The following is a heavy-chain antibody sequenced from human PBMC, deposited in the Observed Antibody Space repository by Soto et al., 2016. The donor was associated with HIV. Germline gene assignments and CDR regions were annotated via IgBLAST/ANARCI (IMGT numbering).Heavy chain of an antibody. J-gene: IGHJ3*01. Sequence: QVQLQESGPGLVKPSKTLSLTCTVSGGSISSGAYYWSWIRQYPGKGLEWIGYIYYSGSTYYNPSLKSRVTISVDTSKNQFSLKLNSMTVADTAVYYCARDRPGIAAAGPNGSCFLDYRGDQG. V-gene: IGHV4-31*03. CDR3: ARDRPGIAAAGPNGSCFLDYR. CDR1: GGSISSGAYY. CDR2: IYYSGST. D-gene: IGHD6-13*01.